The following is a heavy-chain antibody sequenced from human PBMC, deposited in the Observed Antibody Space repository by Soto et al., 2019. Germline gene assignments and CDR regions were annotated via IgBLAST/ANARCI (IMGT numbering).Heavy chain of an antibody. CDR2: ISGRGGST. CDR1: GFIFSNYA. D-gene: IGHD2-15*01. V-gene: IGHV3-23*01. J-gene: IGHJ2*01. CDR3: AMRAVGAVVWYYDL. Sequence: EAQLLESGGGVVQRGGSLRLSCAASGFIFSNYAMTWVRQAPGKGLEWVSRISGRGGSTYYAYSVKGRLTMSRDNSKNTRYLQINILSAEDTAIYYCAMRAVGAVVWYYDLWGRGTMCTV.